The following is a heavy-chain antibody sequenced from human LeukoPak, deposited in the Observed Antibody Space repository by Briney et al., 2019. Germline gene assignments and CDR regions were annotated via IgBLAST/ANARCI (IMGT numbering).Heavy chain of an antibody. J-gene: IGHJ4*02. D-gene: IGHD6-19*01. CDR3: ARTGSSGWYVDY. Sequence: SETLSLTCTVSGGSISSYYWSWIRQPPGKGLEWIGYIYYSGSTNYNPSLKSRVTISVDTSKNQFSLKLSSVTAADTAVYYCARTGSSGWYVDYWGQGTLVTVSS. CDR2: IYYSGST. V-gene: IGHV4-59*08. CDR1: GGSISSYY.